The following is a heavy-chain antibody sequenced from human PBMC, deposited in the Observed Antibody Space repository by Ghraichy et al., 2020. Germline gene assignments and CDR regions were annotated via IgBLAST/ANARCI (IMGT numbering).Heavy chain of an antibody. CDR3: ARGISMVRGANKPFDY. CDR2: MNPNSGNT. J-gene: IGHJ4*02. D-gene: IGHD3-10*01. V-gene: IGHV1-8*01. CDR1: GYTFTSYD. Sequence: ASVKVSCKASGYTFTSYDINWVRQATGQGLEWMGWMNPNSGNTGYAQKFQGRVTMTRNTSISTAYMELSSLRSEDTAVYYCARGISMVRGANKPFDYWGQGTLVTVSS.